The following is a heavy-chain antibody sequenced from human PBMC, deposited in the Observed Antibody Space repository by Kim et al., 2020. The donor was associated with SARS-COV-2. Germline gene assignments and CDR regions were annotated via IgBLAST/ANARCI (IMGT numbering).Heavy chain of an antibody. CDR3: AKQSSGWQYFDS. V-gene: IGHV3-9*01. D-gene: IGHD6-25*01. J-gene: IGHJ4*02. Sequence: GYAASVKGRFTLARDNAKNSLYLKMNSLRPEDTALYFCAKQSSGWQYFDSWGQGTLVTVSS.